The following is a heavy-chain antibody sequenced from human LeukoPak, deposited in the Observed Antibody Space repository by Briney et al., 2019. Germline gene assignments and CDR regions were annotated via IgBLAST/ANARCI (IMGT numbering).Heavy chain of an antibody. V-gene: IGHV1-2*02. CDR2: INPNSGGT. CDR3: ARAGSRWVTATPTSPDYYYGMDV. CDR1: GYTFTDYY. J-gene: IGHJ6*02. Sequence: ASVKVSFKASGYTFTDYYIHWVRQAPGQGLEWMGWINPNSGGTKYAQKFQGRVIMTRDTSITTPYMDLIRLTSDDTAIYYCARAGSRWVTATPTSPDYYYGMDVWGQGTTVTVSS. D-gene: IGHD2-21*02.